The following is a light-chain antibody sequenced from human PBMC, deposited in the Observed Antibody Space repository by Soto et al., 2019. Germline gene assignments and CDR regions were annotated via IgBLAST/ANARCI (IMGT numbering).Light chain of an antibody. CDR1: SSNIGSNT. CDR3: AAWDDSLSTWV. J-gene: IGLJ3*02. V-gene: IGLV1-44*01. CDR2: IKD. Sequence: QPVLTQPPSATGTPGQRVTISCSGSSSNIGSNTVNWYQQLPGTAPKLLIFIKDQRPSGVPDRFSGSKSGTSASLAISGLHSEDEADYYCAAWDDSLSTWVFGGGTKLTVL.